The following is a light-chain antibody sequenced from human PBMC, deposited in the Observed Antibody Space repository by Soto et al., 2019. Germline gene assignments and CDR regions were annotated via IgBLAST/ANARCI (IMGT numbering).Light chain of an antibody. V-gene: IGKV3-11*01. J-gene: IGKJ2*01. CDR3: QQRSNWPGT. CDR2: DAS. CDR1: QSVSSS. Sequence: EIVLTQSPATLSLSPGERATLSCRASQSVSSSLAWYQQRPGQAPRLLIYDASNRATGIPARFSGSGSGTDFTLTISSLEPEDLAVYYCQQRSNWPGTFGQGTKLEIK.